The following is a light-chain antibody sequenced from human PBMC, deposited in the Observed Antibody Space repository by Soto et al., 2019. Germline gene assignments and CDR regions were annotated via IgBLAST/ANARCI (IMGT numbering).Light chain of an antibody. J-gene: IGLJ3*02. CDR3: SSYTSSSTLV. V-gene: IGLV2-14*03. CDR2: DVS. Sequence: QSVLTQPASVSGSPGQSITISCTGTSSDVGGYSYVSWYQHHPGKAPKLMIYDVSNRPSGVSNRFSGSKSGNTASLTISGLQAEDEADYYCSSYTSSSTLVFGGGTQLTVL. CDR1: SSDVGGYSY.